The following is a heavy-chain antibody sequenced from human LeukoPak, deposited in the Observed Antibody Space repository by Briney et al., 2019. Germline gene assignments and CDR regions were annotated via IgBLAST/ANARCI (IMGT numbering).Heavy chain of an antibody. CDR1: GHRFTNHW. CDR2: INLGDSDT. Sequence: GESLKISCEVSGHRFTNHWIGWVRQMPGKGLEWMGIINLGDSDTKYSPSSQGQVTISLDKSISTAYLQWRSLKASDTAMYYCARIMYYDILTGYYNVIGWFDPWGQGTLVTVSS. CDR3: ARIMYYDILTGYYNVIGWFDP. D-gene: IGHD3-9*01. J-gene: IGHJ5*02. V-gene: IGHV5-51*01.